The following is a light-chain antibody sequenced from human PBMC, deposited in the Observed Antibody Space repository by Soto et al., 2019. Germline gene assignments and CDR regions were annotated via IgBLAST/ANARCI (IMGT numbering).Light chain of an antibody. CDR1: QSVSSN. CDR3: QQYNSWPRT. J-gene: IGKJ1*01. CDR2: GAS. V-gene: IGKV3-15*01. Sequence: EIVMTQSPATLSVSPGERATLSYRASQSVSSNLAWYQQKPGQAPRLLIYGASTRATGIPARFSGSGSGTEFTRTISSLQSEDFAVYYCQQYNSWPRTFGQGTKVEIK.